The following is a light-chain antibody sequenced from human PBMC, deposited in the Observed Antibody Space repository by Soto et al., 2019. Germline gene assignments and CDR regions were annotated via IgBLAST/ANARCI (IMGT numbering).Light chain of an antibody. CDR3: SSYTSSTTPYV. CDR1: SSDVGGYNY. Sequence: QSALTQPASVSGSPGQSITISCTGTSSDVGGYNYVSWYQQHPGKAPKFMIYDVSNRPSGVSNRFSGSKSGNTASLTISGLQAEDEADDYCSSYTSSTTPYVFGTGTKVTVL. CDR2: DVS. V-gene: IGLV2-14*01. J-gene: IGLJ1*01.